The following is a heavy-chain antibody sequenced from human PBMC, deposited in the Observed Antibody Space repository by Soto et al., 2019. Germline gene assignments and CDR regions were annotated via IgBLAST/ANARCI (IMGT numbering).Heavy chain of an antibody. CDR2: IYYRGTT. J-gene: IGHJ5*01. D-gene: IGHD7-27*01. Sequence: QVQLQESGPGLVKPSETLSLTCTVSGGSVSSCYWSWIRQPPGKGLEWIGSIYYRGTTNYNPAIKSRVTISVDTSKNQFSLRLSSVTAAATDGSDCARRRRNWGLDSWCQGTLVAVSS. CDR3: ARRRRNWGLDS. CDR1: GGSVSSCY. V-gene: IGHV4-59*08.